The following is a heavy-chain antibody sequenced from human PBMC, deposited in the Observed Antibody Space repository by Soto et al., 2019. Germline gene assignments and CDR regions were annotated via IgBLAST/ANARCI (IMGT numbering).Heavy chain of an antibody. Sequence: SETLSLTCTVSGGSISSGGYYWSWIRQHPGKGLEWIGYIYYSGSTYYNPSLKSRVTISVDTSMNQFSLKLSSVTAADTAVYYCARKTLKRGMIVVVTREPLAEWAFDIWGQGTMVTVSS. CDR1: GGSISSGGYY. D-gene: IGHD3-22*01. J-gene: IGHJ3*02. CDR2: IYYSGST. V-gene: IGHV4-31*03. CDR3: ARKTLKRGMIVVVTREPLAEWAFDI.